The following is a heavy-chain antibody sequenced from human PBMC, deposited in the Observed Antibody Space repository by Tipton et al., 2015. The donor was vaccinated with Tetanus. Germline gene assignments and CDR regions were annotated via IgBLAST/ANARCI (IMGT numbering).Heavy chain of an antibody. J-gene: IGHJ4*02. V-gene: IGHV3-23*01. CDR3: VRDFVGPEDY. CDR1: GLTFSSCA. CDR2: ISASAGTT. Sequence: SLRLSCAVSGLTFSSCAMHWVRQAPGKGLEWVSVISASAGTTDFADSVKGRFTISRDNAKNTLYLQMNSLRLEDTAMYYCVRDFVGPEDYWGQGILVTVSS. D-gene: IGHD1-26*01.